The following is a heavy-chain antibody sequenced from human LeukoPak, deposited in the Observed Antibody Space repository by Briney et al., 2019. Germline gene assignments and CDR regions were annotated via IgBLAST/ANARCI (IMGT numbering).Heavy chain of an antibody. CDR1: GFTVSSND. CDR2: IYSGGNT. V-gene: IGHV3-66*01. D-gene: IGHD6-13*01. CDR3: ARDVRTYSSSYFDY. J-gene: IGHJ4*02. Sequence: PGGSLRVSCAASGFTVSSNDMNWVRQAPGKGLEWVSVIYSGGNTYYADSVKGRFTISRDNSKNTLYLQMNSLRADDTAVYYCARDVRTYSSSYFDYWGQGTLVTVSS.